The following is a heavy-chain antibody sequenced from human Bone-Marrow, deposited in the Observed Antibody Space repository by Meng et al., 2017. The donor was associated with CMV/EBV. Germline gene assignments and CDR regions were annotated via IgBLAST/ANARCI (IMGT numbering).Heavy chain of an antibody. D-gene: IGHD1-26*01. J-gene: IGHJ4*02. V-gene: IGHV3-48*04. CDR1: GFTFSNH. CDR3: ARAMSGGTYYVYFDY. Sequence: GESLKISCAASGFTFSNHMSWVRQAPGRGLEWVSYISPRSSTVDYAETVKGRFTIFRDNAKNSLYLQMNSLRAEDTAVYYCARAMSGGTYYVYFDYWGQGTLVTVSS. CDR2: ISPRSSTV.